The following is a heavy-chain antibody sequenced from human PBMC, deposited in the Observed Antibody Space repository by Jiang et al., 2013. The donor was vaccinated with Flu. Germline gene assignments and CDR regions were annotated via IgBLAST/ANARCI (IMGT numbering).Heavy chain of an antibody. V-gene: IGHV4-39*07. Sequence: ISSSSYYWGWIRQPPGKGLEWIGSIYYSGSTYYNPSLKSRVTISVDTSKNQFSLKLSSVTAADTAVYYCARDPGYSSSWYSSYYYYGMDVWGQGTTVTVSS. CDR2: IYYSGST. CDR3: ARDPGYSSSWYSSYYYYGMDV. D-gene: IGHD6-13*01. J-gene: IGHJ6*02. CDR1: ISSSSYY.